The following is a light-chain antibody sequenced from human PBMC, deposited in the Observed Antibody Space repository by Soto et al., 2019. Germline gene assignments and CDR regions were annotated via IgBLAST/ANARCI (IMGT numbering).Light chain of an antibody. V-gene: IGKV3D-7*01. CDR3: QQDYNLPRT. Sequence: EIVMTQSPATLSLSPEERATLSCRASQSVSSSYLSWYQQKPGQAPRLLIYGASTRATGIPARFSGSGSGTDFTLTISSLQPEDFAVYYCQQDYNLPRTFGQGTKVEIK. J-gene: IGKJ1*01. CDR2: GAS. CDR1: QSVSSSY.